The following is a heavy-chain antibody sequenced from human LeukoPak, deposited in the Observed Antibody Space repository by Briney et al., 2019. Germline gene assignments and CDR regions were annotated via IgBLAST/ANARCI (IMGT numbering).Heavy chain of an antibody. V-gene: IGHV3-48*01. D-gene: IGHD3-9*01. Sequence: GGSLRLSCAASGFTFTSYAMSWVRQAPGKGLEWVSYISRDSGVTYHADSLRGRLTISRDNAQNSLYLHMRSLRPEDTAIYSCARDHDWAFDVWGQGTMVTVSS. J-gene: IGHJ3*01. CDR1: GFTFTSYA. CDR3: ARDHDWAFDV. CDR2: ISRDSGVT.